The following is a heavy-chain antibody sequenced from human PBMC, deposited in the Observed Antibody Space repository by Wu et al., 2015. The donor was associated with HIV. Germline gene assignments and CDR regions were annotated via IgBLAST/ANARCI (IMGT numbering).Heavy chain of an antibody. D-gene: IGHD1-26*01. CDR3: ARDADGIVGAKIGRYFDV. J-gene: IGHJ2*01. V-gene: IGHV1-2*02. Sequence: QVQLVQSGAEVKKPGASVKVSCQASGYTFTDYYIHWVRQAPGQGLEWMGWINTYSGDTKYAQEFQGRVTLTTDTSTRTAYMELRSLRSDDTAVYYCARDADGIVGAKIGRYFDVWGRGSLVRVSS. CDR2: INTYSGDT. CDR1: GYTFTDYY.